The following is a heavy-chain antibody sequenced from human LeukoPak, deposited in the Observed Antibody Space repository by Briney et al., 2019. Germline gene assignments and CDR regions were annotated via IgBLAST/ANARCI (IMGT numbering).Heavy chain of an antibody. J-gene: IGHJ6*02. D-gene: IGHD6-13*01. CDR3: TTASIAAAGTYYYGMDV. V-gene: IGHV3-15*01. CDR2: IKSKTDGGTT. CDR1: GFTFSNAW. Sequence: PGGSLRLSCAASGFTFSNAWMSWVRQAPGKGLEWVGRIKSKTDGGTTDYAAPVKGRFTISRDDSKNTLYLQMNSLKTEDTAVYYCTTASIAAAGTYYYGMDVWGQGTTVTVSS.